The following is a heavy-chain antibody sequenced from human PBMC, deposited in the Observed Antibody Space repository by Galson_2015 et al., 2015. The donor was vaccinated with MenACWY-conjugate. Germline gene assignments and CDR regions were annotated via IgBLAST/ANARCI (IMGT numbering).Heavy chain of an antibody. CDR3: AKVGVLRGFYYSFYMDV. CDR1: KFTFSDFA. D-gene: IGHD3-10*01. CDR2: ISGSGGTT. V-gene: IGHV3-23*01. Sequence: SLRLSCAASKFTFSDFAMTWVRQAPGKGLECVSGISGSGGTTYYANSVKGRFTIPRDNSNNTLYLQMNTLRAEDTAVYYCAKVGVLRGFYYSFYMDVWGKGTTVTVSS. J-gene: IGHJ6*03.